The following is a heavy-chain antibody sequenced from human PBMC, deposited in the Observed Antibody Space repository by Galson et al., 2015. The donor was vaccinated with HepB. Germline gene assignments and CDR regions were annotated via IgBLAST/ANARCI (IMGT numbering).Heavy chain of an antibody. CDR1: GFTFSSYG. J-gene: IGHJ4*02. CDR3: AKDRWRYFDLFDY. CDR2: ISYDGSNK. V-gene: IGHV3-30*18. D-gene: IGHD3-9*01. Sequence: SLRLSCAASGFTFSSYGMHWVRQAPGKGLEWVAVISYDGSNKYYADSVKGRFTISRDNSKNTLYLQMNSLRAEDTAVYYCAKDRWRYFDLFDYWGQGTLVTVSS.